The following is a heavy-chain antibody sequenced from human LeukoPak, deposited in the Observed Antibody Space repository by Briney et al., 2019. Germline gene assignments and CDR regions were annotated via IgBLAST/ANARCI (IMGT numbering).Heavy chain of an antibody. J-gene: IGHJ4*02. V-gene: IGHV3-48*03. Sequence: PGGSLRLSCAASGFTLSSFEMNWVRQAPGKGLEWVSYIDFSGRTIYYAASVKGRFTISRDNAKNSLYLQMNSLRAEDTAAYYCARGLGSSGWYYLFDYWGQGALVTVSS. CDR1: GFTLSSFE. CDR2: IDFSGRTI. CDR3: ARGLGSSGWYYLFDY. D-gene: IGHD6-19*01.